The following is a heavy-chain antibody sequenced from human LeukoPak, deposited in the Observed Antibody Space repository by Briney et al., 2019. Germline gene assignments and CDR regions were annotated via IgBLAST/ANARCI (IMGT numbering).Heavy chain of an antibody. Sequence: SETLTLTCGVYGGSFSAYYWSWIRQAPEKGLEWIGEINHRGSTNYNPSLKSRVTISLDTSENQFSLKLSSVTAADTAVYYCARGRITTFGVVIPLDYSGQGALVTVSS. CDR2: INHRGST. CDR3: ARGRITTFGVVIPLDY. CDR1: GGSFSAYY. J-gene: IGHJ4*02. D-gene: IGHD3-3*01. V-gene: IGHV4-34*01.